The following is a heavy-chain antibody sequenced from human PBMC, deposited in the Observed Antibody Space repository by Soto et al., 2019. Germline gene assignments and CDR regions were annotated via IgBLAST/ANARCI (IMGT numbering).Heavy chain of an antibody. V-gene: IGHV1-69*01. CDR1: GGTFSSYA. CDR2: IIPIFGTA. Sequence: QVQLVQSGAEVKKPGSSVKVSCKASGGTFSSYAISWVRQAPGQGLEWMGGIIPIFGTANYAQKFQGRVTITADESTSTAYMELSSLRSEDTAVYYCARGRWDYYGSGSYYSYNWFDPWGQGTLVTVSS. J-gene: IGHJ5*02. D-gene: IGHD3-10*01. CDR3: ARGRWDYYGSGSYYSYNWFDP.